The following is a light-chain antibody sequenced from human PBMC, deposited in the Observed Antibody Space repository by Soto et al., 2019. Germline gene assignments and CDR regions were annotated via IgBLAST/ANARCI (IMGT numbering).Light chain of an antibody. CDR1: QTISGW. CDR2: EAS. J-gene: IGKJ1*01. Sequence: DIQMTQSPSTLSASVGDRVTITCRASQTISGWLAWYQQKPGKAPKLLIFEASILESGVPSRFSGSRSGTDFTLTIDSLQLADFATYYCQQYTSYSPTFGQGTKVEI. V-gene: IGKV1-5*03. CDR3: QQYTSYSPT.